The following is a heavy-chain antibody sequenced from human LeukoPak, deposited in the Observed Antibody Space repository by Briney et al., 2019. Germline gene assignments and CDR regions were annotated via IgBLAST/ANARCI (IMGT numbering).Heavy chain of an antibody. Sequence: GGSLRLSCAASGFTFSSYEMNWVRQAPGKGLEWVSYISSSGSTTYYADSVKGRFTISRDNAKNSLYLQMNSLRAEDTAVYYCARGRLDYGDYLNWIDPWGQGTLVTVSS. CDR1: GFTFSSYE. D-gene: IGHD4-17*01. V-gene: IGHV3-48*03. CDR2: ISSSGSTT. J-gene: IGHJ5*02. CDR3: ARGRLDYGDYLNWIDP.